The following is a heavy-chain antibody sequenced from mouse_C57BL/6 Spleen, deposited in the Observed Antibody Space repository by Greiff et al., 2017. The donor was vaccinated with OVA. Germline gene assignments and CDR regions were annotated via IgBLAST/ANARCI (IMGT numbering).Heavy chain of an antibody. V-gene: IGHV5-6*02. CDR3: ARQGWDYYAMDY. Sequence: EVMLVESGGDLVKPGGSLKLSCAASGFTFSSYGMSWVRQTPDKRLEWVATISSGGSYTYYPDSVKGRFTISRDNAKNTLYLQMSSLKSEDTAMYYCARQGWDYYAMDYWGQGTSVTVSS. CDR2: ISSGGSYT. J-gene: IGHJ4*01. D-gene: IGHD3-3*01. CDR1: GFTFSSYG.